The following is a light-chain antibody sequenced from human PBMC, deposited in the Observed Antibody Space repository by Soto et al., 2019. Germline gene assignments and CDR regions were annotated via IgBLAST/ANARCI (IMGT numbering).Light chain of an antibody. CDR1: SSNIGSNS. CDR2: SSN. V-gene: IGLV1-44*01. J-gene: IGLJ2*01. Sequence: QPVLTQPPSASGTPGQRVTISCSGSSSNIGSNSVNWYQQLPGTAPKLLMYSSNQRPSGVPDRFSGSKSGTSASLAISGLQSEDEADYYCAAWDDSLNGVVFGGGTKGHRP. CDR3: AAWDDSLNGVV.